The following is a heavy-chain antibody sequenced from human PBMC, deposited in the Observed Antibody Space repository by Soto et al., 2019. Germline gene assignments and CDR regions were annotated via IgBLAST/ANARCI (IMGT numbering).Heavy chain of an antibody. J-gene: IGHJ5*02. CDR1: GYTFTAYG. CDR3: ASSGYDFWSGLDP. V-gene: IGHV1-3*04. CDR2: INTGNGHT. D-gene: IGHD3-3*01. Sequence: ASVKVSCKASGYTFTAYGIHWVRQAPGQRLECMGWINTGNGHTKYSQKFQGRVTITRDTSARTAYMELNSLRSEETAVYYCASSGYDFWSGLDPWGKGTMVISSS.